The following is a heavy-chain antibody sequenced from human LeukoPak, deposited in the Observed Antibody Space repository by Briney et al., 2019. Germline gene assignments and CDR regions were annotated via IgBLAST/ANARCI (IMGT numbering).Heavy chain of an antibody. CDR3: ARDPASSGNFDY. Sequence: ASVKVSCKASGYTFTSYDINWVRQATGQGLEWMGWMNPNSGNTGYAQKFQGRVTMTRDTYTSTVYMELSSLKSEDTAVYYCARDPASSGNFDYWGQGTLVTVSS. J-gene: IGHJ4*02. V-gene: IGHV1-8*01. D-gene: IGHD1-26*01. CDR2: MNPNSGNT. CDR1: GYTFTSYD.